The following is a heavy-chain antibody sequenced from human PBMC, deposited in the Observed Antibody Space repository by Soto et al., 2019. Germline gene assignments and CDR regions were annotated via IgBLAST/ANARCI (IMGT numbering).Heavy chain of an antibody. D-gene: IGHD2-15*01. Sequence: QVPLQESGPGLVKPSQTLSLTCTVSGGSISSGGYYWSWIRQHPGKGLEWIGYIYYSGSTYYNPSLKSRVTISVDTSKNQFSLKLSSVTAADTAVYYCARDSLTYCSGGSCLDYWGQGTLVTVSS. CDR3: ARDSLTYCSGGSCLDY. V-gene: IGHV4-31*03. CDR2: IYYSGST. J-gene: IGHJ4*02. CDR1: GGSISSGGYY.